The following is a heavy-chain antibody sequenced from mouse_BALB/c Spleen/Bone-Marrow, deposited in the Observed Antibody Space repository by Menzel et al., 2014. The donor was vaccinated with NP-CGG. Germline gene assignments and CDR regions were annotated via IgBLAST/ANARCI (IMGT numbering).Heavy chain of an antibody. CDR1: GYAFTNYL. CDR2: INPGSGGT. J-gene: IGHJ4*01. V-gene: IGHV1-54*01. CDR3: ARCLTGTSAMDY. D-gene: IGHD4-1*01. Sequence: VQLQQSGAGLVRPGTSVKVPCKASGYAFTNYLIEWVKQRPGQGLEWIGVINPGSGGTNYNEKFKAKATLTADKSSSTAYMQLSSLTSDDSAVYFCARCLTGTSAMDYWGQGTSVTVSS.